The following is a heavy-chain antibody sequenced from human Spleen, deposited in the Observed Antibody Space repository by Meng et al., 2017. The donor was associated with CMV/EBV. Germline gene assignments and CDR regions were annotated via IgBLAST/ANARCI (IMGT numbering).Heavy chain of an antibody. J-gene: IGHJ4*02. CDR3: ASRPPGFDY. V-gene: IGHV4-39*07. CDR1: GGSISSSSYY. Sequence: SETLSLTCTVSGGSISSSSYYWGWIRQPPGKGLEWIGTLYNGGTTYYNPSLKSRVTISVDTSKNQFSLKLSSVTAADTAVYYCASRPPGFDYWGQGTLVTVSS. CDR2: LYNGGTT.